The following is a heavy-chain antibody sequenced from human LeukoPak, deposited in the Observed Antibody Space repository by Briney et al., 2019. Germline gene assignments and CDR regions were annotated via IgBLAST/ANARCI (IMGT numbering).Heavy chain of an antibody. V-gene: IGHV4-39*07. CDR1: GGSISSSSYY. CDR3: ASSVLRYFDWLNNWFDP. CDR2: IYYSGST. Sequence: PSETLSLTCTVSGGSISSSSYYWGWIRQPPGKGLEWIGSIYYSGSTYYNPSLKSRVTISVDTSKNQFSLKLSSVTAADTAVYYCASSVLRYFDWLNNWFDPWGQGTLVTVSS. D-gene: IGHD3-9*01. J-gene: IGHJ5*02.